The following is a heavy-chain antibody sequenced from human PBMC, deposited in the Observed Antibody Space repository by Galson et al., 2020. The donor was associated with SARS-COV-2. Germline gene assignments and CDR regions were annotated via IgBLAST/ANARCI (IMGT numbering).Heavy chain of an antibody. CDR2: ISADNGNT. J-gene: IGHJ4*02. V-gene: IGHV1-18*04. Sequence: ASVKVSCKASGYTFMSYGISWVRQAPGQGLEWMGWISADNGNTNYAQKFQGRVTMTTDTSTSTAYMELRSLRSDDTAVYYCARDPNIVVLRGAMVCDFDYWGQGTLVTVSS. CDR3: ARDPNIVVLRGAMVCDFDY. D-gene: IGHD2-2*01. CDR1: GYTFMSYG.